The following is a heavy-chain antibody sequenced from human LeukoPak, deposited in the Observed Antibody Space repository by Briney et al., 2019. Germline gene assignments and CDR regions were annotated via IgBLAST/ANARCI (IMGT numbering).Heavy chain of an antibody. J-gene: IGHJ4*02. V-gene: IGHV1-46*01. CDR2: INPSGGST. CDR3: ARDIDPYYYDSSGYNYFDY. D-gene: IGHD3-22*01. Sequence: AASVKVSCKASGYTFTSYAMNWVRQAPGQGLEWMGIINPSGGSTSYAQKFQGRVTMTRDTSTSTVYMELSSLRSEDTAVYYCARDIDPYYYDSSGYNYFDYWGQGTLVTVSS. CDR1: GYTFTSYA.